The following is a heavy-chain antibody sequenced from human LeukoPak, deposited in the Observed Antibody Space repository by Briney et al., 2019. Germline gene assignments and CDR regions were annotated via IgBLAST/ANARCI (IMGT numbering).Heavy chain of an antibody. CDR2: IKQDGSEK. Sequence: GGSLRLSCAASGFSFSSQWMSWVRQAPGKGPEWVASIKQDGSEKYYVDSVKGRFTISRDNAKNSLYLQMNSLRVEDTAIYHCARAGYWGQGTLVTVSS. CDR3: ARAGY. V-gene: IGHV3-7*01. J-gene: IGHJ4*02. CDR1: GFSFSSQW.